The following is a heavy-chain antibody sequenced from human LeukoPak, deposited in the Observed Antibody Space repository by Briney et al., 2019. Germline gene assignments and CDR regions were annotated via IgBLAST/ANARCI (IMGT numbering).Heavy chain of an antibody. Sequence: TGGSLRLSCAASGFTFSTYGMHWVRQAPGKGLEWVAVISYDGSNKYYADSVKGRFTISRDNSKNTLYLQMNSLRAEDTAVYYCAKDHSSSWYLDYWGQGTLVTVSS. D-gene: IGHD6-13*01. CDR3: AKDHSSSWYLDY. CDR2: ISYDGSNK. CDR1: GFTFSTYG. J-gene: IGHJ4*02. V-gene: IGHV3-30*19.